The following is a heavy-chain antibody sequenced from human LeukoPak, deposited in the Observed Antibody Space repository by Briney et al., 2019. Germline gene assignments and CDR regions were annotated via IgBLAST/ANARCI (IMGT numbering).Heavy chain of an antibody. J-gene: IGHJ5*02. V-gene: IGHV1-18*04. CDR3: ARRKNWSYDGFDP. CDR2: ISAYNGNT. D-gene: IGHD1-7*01. Sequence: GASVKVSCKTSGYTFTRYGISWVRQAPGQGLEWMGWISAYNGNTNYAQRLQGRVTMTTDTSTSTVYMELKSLISDDTAIYYCARRKNWSYDGFDPWGQGTLVTVSS. CDR1: GYTFTRYG.